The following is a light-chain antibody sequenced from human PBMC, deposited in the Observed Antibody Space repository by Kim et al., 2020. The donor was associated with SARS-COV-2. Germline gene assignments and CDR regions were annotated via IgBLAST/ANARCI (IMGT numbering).Light chain of an antibody. J-gene: IGKJ2*01. Sequence: EIVLTQSLGTLSLSPVERATLSCRASQSVSSSYLAWYQQKLGQAPRLLIYGASSRATGIPDRFSGSGSGTDFTLTISRLEPEDFAVHYCQQYGSSPYTFGQGTKLEI. CDR1: QSVSSSY. CDR2: GAS. CDR3: QQYGSSPYT. V-gene: IGKV3-20*01.